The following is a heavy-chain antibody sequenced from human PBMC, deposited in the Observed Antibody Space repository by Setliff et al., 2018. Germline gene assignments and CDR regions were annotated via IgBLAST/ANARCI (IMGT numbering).Heavy chain of an antibody. CDR1: GFTFSRYW. Sequence: LRLSCAASGFTFSRYWMSWVRQAPGKGLEWVANIKQDGSEKYYVDSVKGRFTISRDNAKNSLYLQMSSLRAEDTAVYYCARETLPYYLDYWGQGTLVTVST. V-gene: IGHV3-7*01. CDR3: ARETLPYYLDY. J-gene: IGHJ4*02. CDR2: IKQDGSEK.